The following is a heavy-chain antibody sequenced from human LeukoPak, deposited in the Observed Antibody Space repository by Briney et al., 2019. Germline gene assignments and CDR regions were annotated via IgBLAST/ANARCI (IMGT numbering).Heavy chain of an antibody. V-gene: IGHV3-48*04. CDR3: ARVDQKEIVYYYGMDV. D-gene: IGHD5-12*01. CDR1: GFTFSPYS. CDR2: ITSSGSTI. Sequence: TGGSLRLSCAASGFTFSPYSMNWVRQAPGKGLECVSYITSSGSTIYYADSVKGRFTISRDNAKNSLYLQMNSLRPEDTAVYYCARVDQKEIVYYYGMDVWGQGTTVTVSS. J-gene: IGHJ6*02.